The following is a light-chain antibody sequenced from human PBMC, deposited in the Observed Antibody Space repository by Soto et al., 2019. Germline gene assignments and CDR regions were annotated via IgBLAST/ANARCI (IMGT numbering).Light chain of an antibody. CDR2: DNT. Sequence: QSVLTQPPSVSGAPGQRVTISCTGSSYNIGAGSDVHWYQQLPGTAPKLLIYDNTNRPSGVPDRFSGSKSGTSASLAITGLQAEDEADYYCQSYDTSLSGSIVFGAGTKLTVL. J-gene: IGLJ1*01. CDR1: SYNIGAGSD. CDR3: QSYDTSLSGSIV. V-gene: IGLV1-40*01.